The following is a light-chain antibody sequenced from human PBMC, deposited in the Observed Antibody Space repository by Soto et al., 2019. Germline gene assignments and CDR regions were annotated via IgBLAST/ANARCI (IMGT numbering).Light chain of an antibody. Sequence: QSVLAQPASVSGSLGQSITISCTGSNSDVGGHNYVSWYQQHPGKAPKLMIYEVGIRPSGVSTRFSGSKSGNTASLTISGLQAEDEADYYCSSYNSTITYVFATGPNVTVL. CDR3: SSYNSTITYV. V-gene: IGLV2-14*01. CDR2: EVG. CDR1: NSDVGGHNY. J-gene: IGLJ1*01.